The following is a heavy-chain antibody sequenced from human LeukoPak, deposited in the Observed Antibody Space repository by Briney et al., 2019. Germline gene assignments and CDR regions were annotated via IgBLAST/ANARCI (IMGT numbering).Heavy chain of an antibody. D-gene: IGHD4-17*01. V-gene: IGHV1-69*05. CDR1: GGTCSSYA. Sequence: ASVKVSCKASGGTCSSYAISWVRQAPGQGLEWMGGIIPIFGTANYAQKFQGRVTITTDESTSTTYMELSSLRSEDTAVYYCASTDDYGDYGARRGFDPWGQGTLVTVSS. CDR3: ASTDDYGDYGARRGFDP. CDR2: IIPIFGTA. J-gene: IGHJ5*02.